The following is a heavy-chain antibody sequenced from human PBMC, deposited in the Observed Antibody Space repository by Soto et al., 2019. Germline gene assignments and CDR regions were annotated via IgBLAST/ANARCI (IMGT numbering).Heavy chain of an antibody. Sequence: TLKESGPTLVKPTQTLTLTCTFSGFSLSTSGVGVGWIRQPPGKALEWLALIYWDDDKRYSPSLKSRLTTTTGPSKNQVVLTMTNMDPVDTATYYCAHSLIPNWGSRGAFAYWGQGTLVTVSS. CDR3: AHSLIPNWGSRGAFAY. D-gene: IGHD7-27*01. J-gene: IGHJ4*02. CDR2: IYWDDDK. V-gene: IGHV2-5*02. CDR1: GFSLSTSGVG.